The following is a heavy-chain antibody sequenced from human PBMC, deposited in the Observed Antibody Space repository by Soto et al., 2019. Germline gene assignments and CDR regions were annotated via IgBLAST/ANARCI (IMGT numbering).Heavy chain of an antibody. CDR3: AASIFYYGMDV. J-gene: IGHJ6*02. Sequence: PGESLKISCKGSGYTFTNYWIGWVRQMPGKGPEWMGIIYPGDSDTKYNPSFQGQVTISADKSITTTYLQWSSLKDSDTAIYYCAASIFYYGMDVWGQGTTVTVSS. V-gene: IGHV5-51*01. CDR2: IYPGDSDT. CDR1: GYTFTNYW.